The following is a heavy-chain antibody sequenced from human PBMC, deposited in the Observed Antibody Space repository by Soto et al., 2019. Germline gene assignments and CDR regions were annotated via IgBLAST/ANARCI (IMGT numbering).Heavy chain of an antibody. CDR1: GFTFSTYW. D-gene: IGHD2-2*01. CDR3: TRSITGFSYADS. CDR2: INGDGSDT. Sequence: EVQLVESGGVLVQPGGSLRLSCAASGFTFSTYWMHWVRQAPGKGLVWVSRINGDGSDTVYADSVKCRFTISRDNAKNTLYLQMNSLRAEDTAVYYCTRSITGFSYADSWGRGTLVTVSS. J-gene: IGHJ4*02. V-gene: IGHV3-74*01.